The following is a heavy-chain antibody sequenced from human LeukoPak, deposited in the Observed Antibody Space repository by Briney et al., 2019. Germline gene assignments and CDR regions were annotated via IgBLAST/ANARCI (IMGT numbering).Heavy chain of an antibody. V-gene: IGHV3-21*01. Sequence: PGGSLRLSCAASGFTFSSYSMNWVRQAPGKGLEWVSSISISSSYIYYADSVKGRFTISRDNAKNSLYLQMNSLRAEDTAVYYCARLSNSSGWFSLDYWGQGTLVTVSS. CDR2: ISISSSYI. CDR1: GFTFSSYS. D-gene: IGHD6-19*01. J-gene: IGHJ4*02. CDR3: ARLSNSSGWFSLDY.